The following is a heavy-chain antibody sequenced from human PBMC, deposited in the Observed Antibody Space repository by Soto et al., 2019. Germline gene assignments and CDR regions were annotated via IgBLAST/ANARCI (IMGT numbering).Heavy chain of an antibody. V-gene: IGHV4-34*01. CDR3: ARALGWFDP. J-gene: IGHJ5*02. CDR2: INHSGST. D-gene: IGHD7-27*01. CDR1: GGSFSGYY. Sequence: ASETLSLTCAVYGGSFSGYYWSWIRQPPGKGLEWIGEINHSGSTNYNPSLKSRVTISVDTSKDQFSLKLSSVTAADTAVYYCARALGWFDPWGQGTLVTVSS.